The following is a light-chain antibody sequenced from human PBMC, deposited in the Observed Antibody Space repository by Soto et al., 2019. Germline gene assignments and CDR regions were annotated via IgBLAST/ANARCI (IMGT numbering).Light chain of an antibody. CDR3: LQHNSYRLT. J-gene: IGKJ4*01. CDR2: AAS. V-gene: IGKV1-17*01. CDR1: QGIRND. Sequence: DLQMTQSPSSLSASVGDRVTITCRASQGIRNDLGWYQQKPGKAPKRLIYAASSLQSGVPSRFSGSGSVTDFPLPLSSLQSEDFATCYCLQHNSYRLTFGGGTKVEIK.